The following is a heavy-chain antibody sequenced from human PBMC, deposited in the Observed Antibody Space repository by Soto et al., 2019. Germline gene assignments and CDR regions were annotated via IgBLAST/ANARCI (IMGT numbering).Heavy chain of an antibody. Sequence: QVQLQQWGAGLLKPSETLSLTCAVFGGSVNSGNYYWSWIRQPPGKGLEWIGEMSHSGGTHFNPSLKSRVSISVDTSKNQFSLMMSSVPAADTALYYCGRVDRGTATTVVDAFDIWGPGTMVTVSS. CDR3: GRVDRGTATTVVDAFDI. CDR2: MSHSGGT. V-gene: IGHV4-34*01. J-gene: IGHJ3*02. CDR1: GGSVNSGNYY. D-gene: IGHD1-7*01.